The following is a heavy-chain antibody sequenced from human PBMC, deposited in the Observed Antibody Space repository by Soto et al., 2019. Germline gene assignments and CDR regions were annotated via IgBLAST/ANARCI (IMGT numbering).Heavy chain of an antibody. J-gene: IGHJ6*02. Sequence: GESLKISCKSSGYSFTSYWIGWVRQMPGKGLEWMGIIYPGDSDTRYSPSFQGQVTISADKSISTAYLQWSSLKASDTAMYYCATLNSFGELLSAYGMDVWGQGTTVTVSS. CDR2: IYPGDSDT. CDR1: GYSFTSYW. CDR3: ATLNSFGELLSAYGMDV. V-gene: IGHV5-51*01. D-gene: IGHD3-10*01.